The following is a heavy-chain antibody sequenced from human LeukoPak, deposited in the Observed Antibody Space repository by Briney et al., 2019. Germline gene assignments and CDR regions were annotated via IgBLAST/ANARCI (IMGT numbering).Heavy chain of an antibody. CDR3: AKDSDTYGHRHFDH. CDR2: IGFDGSKI. Sequence: PEGSLRLSCVASGFTFSSYGMQWVRQAPGKGLEWVAFIGFDGSKIYYADSVKGRFTISRDNSKNTVNLQMNSLRVEDTAVYYCAKDSDTYGHRHFDHWGQGTLVTVSS. D-gene: IGHD2-8*01. J-gene: IGHJ4*02. V-gene: IGHV3-30*02. CDR1: GFTFSSYG.